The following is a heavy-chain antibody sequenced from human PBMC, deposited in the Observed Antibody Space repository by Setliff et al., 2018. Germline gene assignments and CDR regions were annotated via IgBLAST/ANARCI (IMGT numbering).Heavy chain of an antibody. D-gene: IGHD2-21*02. CDR2: ISGYNGNT. Sequence: GASVKVSCKTSGFMFYTFGFSWVRHVPEQGFEWMGCISGYNGNTNYAQKFQDRVTVTMDTSTSTAYMELRSLRSDDTAVYYCAKSATAFFHFNFWGQGTLVTVSS. V-gene: IGHV1-18*01. J-gene: IGHJ4*02. CDR1: GFMFYTFG. CDR3: AKSATAFFHFNF.